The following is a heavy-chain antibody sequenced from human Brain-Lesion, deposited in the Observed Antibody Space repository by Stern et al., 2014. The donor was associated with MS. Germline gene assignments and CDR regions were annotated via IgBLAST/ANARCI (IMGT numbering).Heavy chain of an antibody. J-gene: IGHJ4*02. CDR2: SDHSGST. D-gene: IGHD6-13*01. Sequence: QVQLVQSGPGLVKPSGTLSLTCAVSGGSISSSNWWSWVRQSPGKGLEWIGESDHSGSTIYNPSLKSRVPLPVDNPKTRFSLNRRSVPAADTAVYFCARFPASRPHVFDSWGQGTLVTVSS. CDR1: GGSISSSNW. CDR3: ARFPASRPHVFDS. V-gene: IGHV4-4*02.